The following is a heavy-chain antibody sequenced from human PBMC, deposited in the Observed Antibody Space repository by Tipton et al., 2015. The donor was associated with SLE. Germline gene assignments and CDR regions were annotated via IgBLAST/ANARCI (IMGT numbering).Heavy chain of an antibody. J-gene: IGHJ4*02. CDR1: GFTFSSYA. CDR2: ISYDGSNK. V-gene: IGHV3-30-3*01. Sequence: RSLRLSCAASGFTFSSYAMHWVRQAPGKGLEWVAVISYDGSNKYYADSVKGRFTISRDNSKNTLYLQMNSLRAEDTAVYYCARDSVGDSYGEFDYWGQGTLVTVSS. D-gene: IGHD5-18*01. CDR3: ARDSVGDSYGEFDY.